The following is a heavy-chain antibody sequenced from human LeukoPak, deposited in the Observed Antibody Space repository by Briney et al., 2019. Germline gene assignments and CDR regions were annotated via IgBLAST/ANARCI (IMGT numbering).Heavy chain of an antibody. Sequence: GGSLRLSCAASGFTFSDYYMSWIRQAPGKGLEWVSYISSSGSTIYYADSVKGRFTISRDNAKNSLYLQMNSLRAEDTAVYYCARVSYDFWSGYRIPYYYYGMDVCGQGTTVTVSS. J-gene: IGHJ6*02. D-gene: IGHD3-3*01. CDR2: ISSSGSTI. V-gene: IGHV3-11*01. CDR1: GFTFSDYY. CDR3: ARVSYDFWSGYRIPYYYYGMDV.